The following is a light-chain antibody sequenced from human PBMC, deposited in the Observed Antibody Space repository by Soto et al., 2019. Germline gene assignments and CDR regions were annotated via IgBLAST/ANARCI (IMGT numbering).Light chain of an antibody. V-gene: IGKV1-13*02. CDR3: HQSSSYPPT. J-gene: IGKJ2*01. CDR2: DAS. Sequence: AIQLTQSPSYLSASVGDRVTITCRASQGISSALAWYQQKPGKAPKLLIYDASRLESGVPSRFSGSGSGTDFTLTISRLQPEEFATYYCHQSSSYPPTFGQGTKLEIK. CDR1: QGISSA.